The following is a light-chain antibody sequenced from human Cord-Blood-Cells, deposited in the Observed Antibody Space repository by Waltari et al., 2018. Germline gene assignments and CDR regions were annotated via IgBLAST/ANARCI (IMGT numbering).Light chain of an antibody. CDR2: DAS. CDR3: QHRA. Sequence: DIQMTQSPSTLAASVGDRVTITCRASQSISSWLAWYQQKPGKAPKLLIYDASSLESGVPSRVSGSGSGTEFTLTISSLQPDDCATYYCQHRAFGGGTKVEIK. J-gene: IGKJ4*01. V-gene: IGKV1-5*01. CDR1: QSISSW.